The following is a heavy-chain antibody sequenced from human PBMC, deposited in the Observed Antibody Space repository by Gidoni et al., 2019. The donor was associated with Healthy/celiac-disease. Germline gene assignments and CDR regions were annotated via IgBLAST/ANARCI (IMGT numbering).Heavy chain of an antibody. CDR3: ARVESSGYYYPVDY. D-gene: IGHD3-22*01. V-gene: IGHV3-48*01. Sequence: EVQLVVSGGGLVQPGGSLRLSCAASGFTFRSYSMNWVRQAPGKGLEWVSYISSSSSTIYYADSVKGRFTISRDNAKNSLYLQMNSLRAEDTAVYYCARVESSGYYYPVDYWGQGTLVTVSS. J-gene: IGHJ4*02. CDR1: GFTFRSYS. CDR2: ISSSSSTI.